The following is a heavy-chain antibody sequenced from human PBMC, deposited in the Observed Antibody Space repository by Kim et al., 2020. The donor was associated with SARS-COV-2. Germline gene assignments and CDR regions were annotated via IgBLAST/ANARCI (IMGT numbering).Heavy chain of an antibody. J-gene: IGHJ4*02. Sequence: GGSLRLSCAASGFTFSGSAMHWVRQASGKGLEWVGRIRSKANSYATAYAASVKGRFTISRDDSKNTAYLQMNSLKTEDTAVYYCTIYCSGGSCPLGGFDYWGQGTLVTVSS. CDR1: GFTFSGSA. V-gene: IGHV3-73*01. CDR3: TIYCSGGSCPLGGFDY. D-gene: IGHD2-15*01. CDR2: IRSKANSYAT.